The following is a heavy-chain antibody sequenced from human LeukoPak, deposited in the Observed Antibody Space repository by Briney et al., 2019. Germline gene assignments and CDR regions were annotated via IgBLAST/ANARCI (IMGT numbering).Heavy chain of an antibody. Sequence: PSETLSLTCAVYGGSFSGYYWSWIRRPPGKGLEWIGRIYSTGTTDYNPSLKSRLTMSVDTSNKQFSLRLTSVTAADTAVYYCSRNPVTGENPKFDYWGQGILVTVSS. CDR1: GGSFSGYY. J-gene: IGHJ4*02. D-gene: IGHD6-19*01. CDR3: SRNPVTGENPKFDY. CDR2: IYSTGTT. V-gene: IGHV4-59*10.